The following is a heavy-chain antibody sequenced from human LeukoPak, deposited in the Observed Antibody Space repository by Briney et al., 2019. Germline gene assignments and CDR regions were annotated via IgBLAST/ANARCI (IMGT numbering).Heavy chain of an antibody. CDR1: GYSFTSYW. V-gene: IGHV5-51*01. CDR3: ARGYLAAFDAFDI. J-gene: IGHJ3*02. D-gene: IGHD3-22*01. Sequence: GESLKISCKGSGYSFTSYWIGWVRQMPGKGLEWMGIIYPGDSDTRYSPSFQGQVTISADKSISTAYLQWSSLKASDTAMSYCARGYLAAFDAFDIWGQGTMVTVSS. CDR2: IYPGDSDT.